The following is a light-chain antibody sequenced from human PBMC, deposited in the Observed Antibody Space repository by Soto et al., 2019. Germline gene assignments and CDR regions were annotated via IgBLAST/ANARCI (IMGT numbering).Light chain of an antibody. CDR1: QAIRVD. V-gene: IGKV1-6*01. CDR3: LQDYNYPWT. J-gene: IGKJ1*01. CDR2: AAS. Sequence: IQMTQSPSSLSASVGDRLTITCRASQAIRVDLAWYQQKPGKAPKLLIYAASSLHSGVPSRFSGRGSGTDFTLTISSLQPEDFATYYCLQDYNYPWTFGQGTKVDIK.